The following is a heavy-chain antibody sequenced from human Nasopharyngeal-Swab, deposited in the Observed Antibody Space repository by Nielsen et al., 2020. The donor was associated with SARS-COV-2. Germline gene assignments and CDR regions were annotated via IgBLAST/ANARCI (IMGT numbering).Heavy chain of an antibody. D-gene: IGHD6-19*01. V-gene: IGHV3-23*01. Sequence: GESLKISCAASGFTFSSYAMGWVRQAPGKGLEWVSAISGSGGSTYYADSVKGRFTISRDNSKNTLYLQMNSLRAEDTAVYYCAEQWLVYYWGQGTLVTVSS. CDR1: GFTFSSYA. CDR3: AEQWLVYY. CDR2: ISGSGGST. J-gene: IGHJ4*02.